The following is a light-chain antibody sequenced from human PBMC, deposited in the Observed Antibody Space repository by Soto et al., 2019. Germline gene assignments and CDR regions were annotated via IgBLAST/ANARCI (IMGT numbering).Light chain of an antibody. Sequence: QSVLTQPPSVSAAPGQKVTISCSGSSSNIGNNCVSWYQQLPGTAPKLLIYDNNKRPSGIPDRFSGSKSGTSATLGITGLQTGDEADYYCGTWDSSLSAYVFGTG. CDR3: GTWDSSLSAYV. CDR1: SSNIGNNC. CDR2: DNN. J-gene: IGLJ1*01. V-gene: IGLV1-51*01.